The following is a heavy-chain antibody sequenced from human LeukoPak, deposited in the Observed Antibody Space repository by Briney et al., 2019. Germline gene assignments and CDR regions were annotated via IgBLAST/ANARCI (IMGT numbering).Heavy chain of an antibody. D-gene: IGHD1-26*01. Sequence: ASVKVSCKASGYTFSDYYILWVRQAPGQGLEWMGWVNPNSGGTYYAQKFQGRVTMTRDTSISTAYVELSRLRSDDTAVYYCARGRRILVGDTNAGDFLDYWGQGTLVTVSS. J-gene: IGHJ4*02. CDR2: VNPNSGGT. V-gene: IGHV1-2*02. CDR1: GYTFSDYY. CDR3: ARGRRILVGDTNAGDFLDY.